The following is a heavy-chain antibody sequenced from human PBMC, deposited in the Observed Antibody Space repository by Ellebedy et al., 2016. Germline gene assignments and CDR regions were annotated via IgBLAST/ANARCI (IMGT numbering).Heavy chain of an antibody. D-gene: IGHD2-2*01. CDR2: IHSDGTLT. Sequence: GGSLRLSXAGSGFLINDYWMYWVRQAPGKGLTWVSRIHSDGTLTTYVDSVKGRFTISRDNAKNTLYLDMNSLKVEDTAVYYCASWAVVAAASPALDVWGKGTTVIVSS. CDR3: ASWAVVAAASPALDV. V-gene: IGHV3-74*03. J-gene: IGHJ6*04. CDR1: GFLINDYW.